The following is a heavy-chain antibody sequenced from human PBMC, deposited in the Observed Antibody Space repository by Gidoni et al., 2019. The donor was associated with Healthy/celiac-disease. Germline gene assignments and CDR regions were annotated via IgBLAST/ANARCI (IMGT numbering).Heavy chain of an antibody. V-gene: IGHV4-59*08. Sequence: QVHLQESGPRLVNPSETLSLTCTVSGDSISSFHWSWIRQPPGEGLEWIGYIYYSGSTNYNPTLKSRVTISLDTSQNQFSLKLTSVTAADTAVYYCARQYSGSYFWFDPWGQGTLVTVSS. CDR3: ARQYSGSYFWFDP. D-gene: IGHD1-26*01. CDR2: IYYSGST. J-gene: IGHJ5*02. CDR1: GDSISSFH.